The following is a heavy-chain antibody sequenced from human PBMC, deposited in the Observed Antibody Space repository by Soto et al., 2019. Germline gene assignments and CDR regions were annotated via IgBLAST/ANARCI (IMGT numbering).Heavy chain of an antibody. Sequence: ASVKVSCKASGGTFSSYAISWVRQAPGQGLEWMGGIIPIFGTANYAQKFQGRVTITADKSTSTAYMELSSLRSEDTAVYYCARAIFGVDPNWFDPWGQGTLVTVS. D-gene: IGHD3-3*01. CDR3: ARAIFGVDPNWFDP. CDR2: IIPIFGTA. V-gene: IGHV1-69*06. J-gene: IGHJ5*02. CDR1: GGTFSSYA.